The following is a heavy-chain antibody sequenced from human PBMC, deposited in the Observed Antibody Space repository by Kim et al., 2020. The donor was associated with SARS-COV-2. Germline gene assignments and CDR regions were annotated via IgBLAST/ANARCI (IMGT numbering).Heavy chain of an antibody. V-gene: IGHV1-3*01. Sequence: ASVKVSCKTSGHAFSRDSINWVRQAPGQRLEWMGGIDCANGNKIYSQKFQGRVTFTSDTSASTAYMELSSLRSEDSAVYYCPGGYYFEYWGQGTRVTVSS. CDR2: IDCANGNK. J-gene: IGHJ4*02. CDR3: PGGYYFEY. D-gene: IGHD2-15*01. CDR1: GHAFSRDS.